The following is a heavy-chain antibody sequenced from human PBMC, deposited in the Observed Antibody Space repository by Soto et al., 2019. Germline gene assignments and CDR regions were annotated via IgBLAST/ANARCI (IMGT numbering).Heavy chain of an antibody. CDR2: ISYDGSNK. J-gene: IGHJ4*02. V-gene: IGHV3-30-3*01. CDR3: ASPAVVISYYFDY. D-gene: IGHD2-15*01. CDR1: GFTFSSYA. Sequence: PWGSLRLSCAASGFTFSSYAMHWVRQAPGKGLEWVAVISYDGSNKYYADSVKGRFTISRDNSKNTLYLQMNSLRAEDTAVYYCASPAVVISYYFDYWGQGTLVTVSS.